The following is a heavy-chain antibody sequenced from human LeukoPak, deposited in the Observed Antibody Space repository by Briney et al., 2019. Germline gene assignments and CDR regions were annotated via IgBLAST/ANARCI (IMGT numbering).Heavy chain of an antibody. D-gene: IGHD3-22*01. CDR2: IYYSGST. CDR3: ARQARGYYDSSGFYPYYFDY. V-gene: IGHV4-39*01. CDR1: GGSIISSNYY. J-gene: IGHJ4*02. Sequence: PSETLSLTCTVSGGSIISSNYYWGWIRQPPGKGLAWIGSIYYSGSTFYNPSLKSRVTISVDTSKNQFSLKLSSVTAADTAVYFCARQARGYYDSSGFYPYYFDYWGLGTLVTVSS.